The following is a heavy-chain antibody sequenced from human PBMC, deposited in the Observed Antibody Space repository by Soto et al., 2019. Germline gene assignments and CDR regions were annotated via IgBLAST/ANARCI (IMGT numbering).Heavy chain of an antibody. CDR3: AKGKTSGWYYFDF. D-gene: IGHD6-19*01. Sequence: GGSLRLSCAASGFTFDNCAMSWVRQAPGKGLGWILGISGSGGSTYYADSVKGRFTISRDNSKNTVYPQMNSLRADDTAVYYCAKGKTSGWYYFDFWGQGTLVTVSS. V-gene: IGHV3-23*01. J-gene: IGHJ4*02. CDR2: ISGSGGST. CDR1: GFTFDNCA.